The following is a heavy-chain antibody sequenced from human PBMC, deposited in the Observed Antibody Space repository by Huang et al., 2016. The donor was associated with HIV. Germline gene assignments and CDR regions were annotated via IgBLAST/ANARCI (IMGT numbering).Heavy chain of an antibody. CDR2: IGSSSSYI. CDR3: ARPQGGMVRGIIRSYYYYYGMDV. J-gene: IGHJ6*02. V-gene: IGHV3-21*01. Sequence: EVQLVESGGGLVKPGGSLRLSCAASGFTFSSYSLNWVRQAPGKGREGVAAIGSSSSYIYHADSVKGRFTIARDDAKNALYLQMNSLRPEDTAVYYCARPQGGMVRGIIRSYYYYYGMDVWGQGTTVTVSS. CDR1: GFTFSSYS. D-gene: IGHD3-10*01.